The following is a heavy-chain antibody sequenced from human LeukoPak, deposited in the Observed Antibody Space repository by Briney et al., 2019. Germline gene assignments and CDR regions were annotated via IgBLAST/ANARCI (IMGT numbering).Heavy chain of an antibody. D-gene: IGHD3-10*01. V-gene: IGHV1-2*02. CDR1: GYTFTGYY. CDR2: INPNSGGT. J-gene: IGHJ4*02. Sequence: ASVKVACKASGYTFTGYYMHWVRHAPGQGLELTGWINPNSGGTNYAQKFQVRVTMTRDTSISTAYMELSRLRSDDTAVYYCARDPNTYYYGSGSYYPYHLDYWGQGTLVTVSS. CDR3: ARDPNTYYYGSGSYYPYHLDY.